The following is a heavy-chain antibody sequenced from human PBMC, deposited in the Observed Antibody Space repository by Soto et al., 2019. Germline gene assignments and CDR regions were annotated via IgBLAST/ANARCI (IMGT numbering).Heavy chain of an antibody. D-gene: IGHD3-22*01. J-gene: IGHJ6*02. CDR3: ARDINYYDSSGYYRDRTPCYYYGMDV. Sequence: SVKVSCKASGGTFSSYAISWVRQAPGQGLEWMGGIIPIFGTANYAQKFQGRVTITADESTSTAYVELSSLRSEDTAVYYCARDINYYDSSGYYRDRTPCYYYGMDVWGPGTKVTVSS. CDR2: IIPIFGTA. V-gene: IGHV1-69*13. CDR1: GGTFSSYA.